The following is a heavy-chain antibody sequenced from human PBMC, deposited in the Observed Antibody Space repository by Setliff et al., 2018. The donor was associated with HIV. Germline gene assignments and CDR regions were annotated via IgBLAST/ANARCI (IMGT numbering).Heavy chain of an antibody. CDR3: ARASGDTSKFVNYYYYYMDV. V-gene: IGHV4-4*02. CDR2: IYHSGST. J-gene: IGHJ6*03. CDR1: GGSISSSNW. Sequence: SETLSLTCAVSGGSISSSNWWSWVRQPPGKGLEWIGEIYHSGSTNYNPSLKSRVTISVDKSKNQFSLKLSSVTAADTAVYYCARASGDTSKFVNYYYYYMDVWGKGTTVTVSS. D-gene: IGHD6-19*01.